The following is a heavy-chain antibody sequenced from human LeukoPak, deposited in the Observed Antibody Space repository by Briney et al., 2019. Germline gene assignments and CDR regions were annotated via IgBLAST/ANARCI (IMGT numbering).Heavy chain of an antibody. Sequence: SETLSLTCIVSGGSISRSSYYWGWIRQPPGKGLEFIGIIYYTGSTYYNPSLKSRVTISVDTSKNQFSLKLSSVTAADTAVYYCARLSACRGGSCLKPFDYWGQGTLVTVSS. CDR1: GGSISRSSYY. D-gene: IGHD2-15*01. J-gene: IGHJ4*02. CDR3: ARLSACRGGSCLKPFDY. V-gene: IGHV4-39*01. CDR2: IYYTGST.